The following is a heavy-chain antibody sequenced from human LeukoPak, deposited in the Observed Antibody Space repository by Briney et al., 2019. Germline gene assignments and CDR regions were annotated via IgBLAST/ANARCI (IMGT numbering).Heavy chain of an antibody. CDR2: IKSKTDGGTT. Sequence: GGSLRLSCAASGFTFSNAWMSWVRQAPRKGLEWVGRIKSKTDGGTTDYAAPVTGRFTISRDDSKNTMYLQMNSLKTEDTAVYYCTTDRGVRGVRNYWGQGTLVTVSS. V-gene: IGHV3-15*01. J-gene: IGHJ4*02. D-gene: IGHD3-10*01. CDR1: GFTFSNAW. CDR3: TTDRGVRGVRNY.